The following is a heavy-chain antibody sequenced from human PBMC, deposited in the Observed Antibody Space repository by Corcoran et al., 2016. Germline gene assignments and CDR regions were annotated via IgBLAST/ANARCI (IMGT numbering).Heavy chain of an antibody. Sequence: QLQQWGAGLLKPSETLSLTCAVYGGSFSGYYWSWIRQPPGKGLDWIGEINHSGSTNYNQSLKSRVTISVDTSKNQFSLKLSSVTAADTAVYYCARGWRVRGVSEHFDYWGQGTLVTVSS. J-gene: IGHJ4*02. V-gene: IGHV4-34*01. D-gene: IGHD3-10*01. CDR3: ARGWRVRGVSEHFDY. CDR2: INHSGST. CDR1: GGSFSGYY.